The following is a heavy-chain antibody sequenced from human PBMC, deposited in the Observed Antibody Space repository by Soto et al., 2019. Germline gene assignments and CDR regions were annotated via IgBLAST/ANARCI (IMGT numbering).Heavy chain of an antibody. Sequence: QVQLVESGGGVVQPGTSRRLSCVGSGFTFRSYVIHWVRQAPGKGLEWVALTSYDGSNKDYVDSVKGRFTISRDNSRNTVDLQMDSLRREDTALYYCARWGTTGGLDVWGQGTLVSVSS. J-gene: IGHJ1*01. CDR2: TSYDGSNK. D-gene: IGHD3-16*01. CDR3: ARWGTTGGLDV. V-gene: IGHV3-33*05. CDR1: GFTFRSYV.